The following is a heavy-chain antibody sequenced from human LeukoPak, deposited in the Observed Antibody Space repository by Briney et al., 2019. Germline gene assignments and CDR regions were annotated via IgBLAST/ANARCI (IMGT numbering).Heavy chain of an antibody. J-gene: IGHJ4*02. D-gene: IGHD1-26*01. CDR2: ISSDGTYT. V-gene: IGHV3-74*01. CDR1: GFTFSSHL. CDR3: ARGPGSSGGYYDGDF. Sequence: GGSLRLSCAASGFTFSSHLMHWVRQAPGKGLVWVSRISSDGTYTNYADSVRGRFTISRDNAKNTLYLQMNSLRAEDTAVYYCARGPGSSGGYYDGDFWGQGTLVTVSS.